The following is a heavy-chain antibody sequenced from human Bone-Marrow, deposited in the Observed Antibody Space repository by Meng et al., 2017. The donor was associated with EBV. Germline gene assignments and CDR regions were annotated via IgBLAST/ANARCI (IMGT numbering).Heavy chain of an antibody. CDR3: ARDTHDYGDLTFFDY. Sequence: QVELVQSGAEVKKPGSSVKVSCKASGGTFSSYAISWVRQAPGQGLEWMGGIIPIFGTANYAQKFQGRVTITADKSTSTAYMELSSLRSEDTAVYYCARDTHDYGDLTFFDYWGQGTLVTVSS. CDR2: IIPIFGTA. J-gene: IGHJ4*02. V-gene: IGHV1-69*06. D-gene: IGHD4-17*01. CDR1: GGTFSSYA.